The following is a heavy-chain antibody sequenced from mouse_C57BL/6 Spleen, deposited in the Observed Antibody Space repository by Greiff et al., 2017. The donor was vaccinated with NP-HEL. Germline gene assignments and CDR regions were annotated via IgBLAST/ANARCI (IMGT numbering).Heavy chain of an antibody. D-gene: IGHD2-5*01. J-gene: IGHJ3*01. CDR1: GYTFTSYW. V-gene: IGHV1-55*01. CDR3: ARGGNYSNSWFAY. Sequence: QVQLQQPGAELVKPGASVKMSCKASGYTFTSYWITWVKPRPGQGLEWIGDIYPGSGSTNYNEKFKSKATLTVDTSSSTAYMQLSSLTSEDSAVYYCARGGNYSNSWFAYWGQGTLVTVSA. CDR2: IYPGSGST.